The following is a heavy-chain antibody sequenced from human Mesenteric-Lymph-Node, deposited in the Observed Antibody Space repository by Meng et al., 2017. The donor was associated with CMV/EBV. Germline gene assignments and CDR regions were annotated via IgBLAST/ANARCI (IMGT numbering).Heavy chain of an antibody. Sequence: GESLKISCAASGFTFSSYWMSWVRQAPGKGPELVANINQDGSIRNYLDSVKGRFTISRDNAKASLYLQMNSLRPEDTAVYYCARDPAFSSFDYWGQGTLVTVSS. D-gene: IGHD3-3*02. CDR3: ARDPAFSSFDY. CDR1: GFTFSSYW. CDR2: INQDGSIR. V-gene: IGHV3-7*01. J-gene: IGHJ4*02.